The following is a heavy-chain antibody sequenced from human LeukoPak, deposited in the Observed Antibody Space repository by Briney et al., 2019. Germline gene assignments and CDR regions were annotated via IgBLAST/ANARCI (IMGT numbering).Heavy chain of an antibody. CDR1: GFTFGDYA. CDR2: ISGSGGST. V-gene: IGHV3-23*01. J-gene: IGHJ4*02. Sequence: GRSLRLSCTASGFTFGDYAMSWVRQAPGKGLEWVSAISGSGGSTYYADSVKGRFTISRDNSKNTLYLQMNSLRAEDTAVYYCAKWGLRSDYWGQGTLVTVSS. CDR3: AKWGLRSDY. D-gene: IGHD4-17*01.